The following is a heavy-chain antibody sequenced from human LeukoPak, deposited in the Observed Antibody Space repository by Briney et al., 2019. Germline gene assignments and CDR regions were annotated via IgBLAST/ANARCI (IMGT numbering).Heavy chain of an antibody. Sequence: GGSLRLSCAASGFTFSSYSMNWVRQAPGKGLEWVSSISSSSSYIYYADSVKGRFTISRDNAKNSLYLQMNSLRAEDTAVYYCARDPDYDFWSGYFSSSYYYYYMDVWGKGTTVTVSS. J-gene: IGHJ6*03. D-gene: IGHD3-3*01. V-gene: IGHV3-21*01. CDR1: GFTFSSYS. CDR2: ISSSSSYI. CDR3: ARDPDYDFWSGYFSSSYYYYYMDV.